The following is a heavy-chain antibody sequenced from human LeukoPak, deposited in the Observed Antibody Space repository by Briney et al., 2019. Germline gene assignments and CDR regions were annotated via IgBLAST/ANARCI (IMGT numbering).Heavy chain of an antibody. J-gene: IGHJ4*02. D-gene: IGHD6-13*01. CDR2: TRSKAYGGTT. CDR1: GFTFGDYA. Sequence: PGRSLRLSCTASGFTFGDYAMSWVRQAPGKGLEWVGFTRSKAYGGTTEYAASVKGRFTISRDDSKSIAYLQMNSLKTEDTAVYYCTRGEEQQLAFDYWGQGTLVTVS. CDR3: TRGEEQQLAFDY. V-gene: IGHV3-49*04.